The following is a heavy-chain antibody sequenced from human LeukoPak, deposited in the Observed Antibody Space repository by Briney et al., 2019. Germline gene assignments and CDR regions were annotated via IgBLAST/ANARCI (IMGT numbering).Heavy chain of an antibody. V-gene: IGHV3-48*04. CDR3: ARAKYYGSGRPWGFDP. Sequence: PGGSLRLSCAASGFTFSSYSMNWVRQAPGKGLEWVSYISSSSSTIYYADSVKGRFTISRDNAKNSLYLQMNSLGAEDTAVYYCARAKYYGSGRPWGFDPWGQGTLVTVSS. CDR2: ISSSSSTI. D-gene: IGHD3-10*01. CDR1: GFTFSSYS. J-gene: IGHJ5*02.